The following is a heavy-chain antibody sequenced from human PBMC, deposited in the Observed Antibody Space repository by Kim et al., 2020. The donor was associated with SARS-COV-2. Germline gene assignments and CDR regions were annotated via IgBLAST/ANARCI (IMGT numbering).Heavy chain of an antibody. CDR3: GRSDYGNNQVDC. V-gene: IGHV3-48*04. Sequence: GGSLRLSCAVSGFTFSSHAMNWVRQAPGKGLEWISYISRNSNTMYYADSVKGRFTISRDNAKNSLSLQMNSLRAEDTAVYYCGRSDYGNNQVDCWGQVTL. D-gene: IGHD4-17*01. CDR1: GFTFSSHA. J-gene: IGHJ4*02. CDR2: ISRNSNTM.